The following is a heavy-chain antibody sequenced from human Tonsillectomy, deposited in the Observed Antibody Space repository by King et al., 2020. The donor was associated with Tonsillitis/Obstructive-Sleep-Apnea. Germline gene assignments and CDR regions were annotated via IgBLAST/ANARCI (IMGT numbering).Heavy chain of an antibody. CDR2: IYPGDSDT. CDR1: GYSFSSYW. D-gene: IGHD3-9*01. V-gene: IGHV5-51*01. CDR3: ARGYDNLTGVQTPGGAFDI. Sequence: QLVQSGVEVKKPGESLKISCKGSGYSFSSYWIGWVRQMPGKGLEWMGIIYPGDSDTRYSPSFQGQATISADKSISTAYLQWSSLKASDTAMYYCARGYDNLTGVQTPGGAFDIWGQGTMVTVSS. J-gene: IGHJ3*02.